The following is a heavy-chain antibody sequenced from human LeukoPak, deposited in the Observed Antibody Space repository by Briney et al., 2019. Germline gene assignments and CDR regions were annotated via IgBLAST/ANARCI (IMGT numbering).Heavy chain of an antibody. J-gene: IGHJ4*02. CDR1: GGSFSGYY. CDR2: INHSGST. D-gene: IGHD5-18*01. CDR3: ARDRGYSYGPSYFDY. V-gene: IGHV4-34*01. Sequence: PSETLSLTCAVYGGSFSGYYWSWIRQPPGKGLEWIGEINHSGSTNYNPSLKSRVTISVDTSKNRFSLKLSSVTAADTAVYYCARDRGYSYGPSYFDYWGQGALVTVSS.